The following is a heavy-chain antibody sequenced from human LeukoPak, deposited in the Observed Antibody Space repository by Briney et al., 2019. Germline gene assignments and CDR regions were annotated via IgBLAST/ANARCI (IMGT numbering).Heavy chain of an antibody. CDR2: IYYSGST. CDR3: AKDNNGAAAGIIPGAFDI. V-gene: IGHV4-39*02. CDR1: GGSISSSSYY. D-gene: IGHD6-13*01. Sequence: SETLSLTCTVSGGSISSSSYYWGWIRQPPGKGLEWIGSIYYSGSTYYNPSLKSRVTISVDTSKNQFSLKLSSVTAADTAVYYCAKDNNGAAAGIIPGAFDIWGQGTMVTVSS. J-gene: IGHJ3*02.